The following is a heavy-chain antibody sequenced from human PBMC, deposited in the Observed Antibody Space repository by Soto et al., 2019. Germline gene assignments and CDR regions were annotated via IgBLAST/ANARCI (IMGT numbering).Heavy chain of an antibody. CDR3: AKGGCGGDCYVAYYYYGMDV. CDR2: ISGSGGST. D-gene: IGHD2-21*02. V-gene: IGHV3-23*01. Sequence: EVQLLESGGGLVQPGGSLRLSCAASGFTFSSYAMSWVRQAPGKGLEWVSAISGSGGSTYYADSVKGRFTISRDNSKNTLYLQMNSLRAEDTAVYYCAKGGCGGDCYVAYYYYGMDVWGQGTTVTVSS. J-gene: IGHJ6*02. CDR1: GFTFSSYA.